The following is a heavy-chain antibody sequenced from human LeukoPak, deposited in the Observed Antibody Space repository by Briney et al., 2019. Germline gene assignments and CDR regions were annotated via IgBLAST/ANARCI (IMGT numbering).Heavy chain of an antibody. Sequence: GGSLRLSCAASGVTVSSHYMSWVRQAPGKGLEWVSVIYSGGSTYYADSVKGRFTISRDSSKNTLYLQMNSLRAEDTAVYYCVISPNTYYFAYWGQGTLVTVSS. CDR2: IYSGGST. CDR3: VISPNTYYFAY. V-gene: IGHV3-53*01. D-gene: IGHD2-2*02. CDR1: GVTVSSHY. J-gene: IGHJ4*02.